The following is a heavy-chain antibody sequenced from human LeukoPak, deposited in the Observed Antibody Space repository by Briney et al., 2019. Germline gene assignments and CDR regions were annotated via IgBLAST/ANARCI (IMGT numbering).Heavy chain of an antibody. CDR3: ARATEGGYTYNYFYYYYMDV. J-gene: IGHJ6*03. Sequence: SETLSLTCTVSGGSISSYYWNWIRQPPGKGLEWIGYIYYSGSTNYNPSLKSRISISVDTSKNQFSLKLSSVTAADTAVYYCARATEGGYTYNYFYYYYMDVWGKGTTVTISS. CDR1: GGSISSYY. D-gene: IGHD5-18*01. CDR2: IYYSGST. V-gene: IGHV4-59*01.